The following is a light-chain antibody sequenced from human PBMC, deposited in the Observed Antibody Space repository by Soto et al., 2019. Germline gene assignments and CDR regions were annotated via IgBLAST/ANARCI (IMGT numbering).Light chain of an antibody. CDR3: QVWVSSSDHVV. CDR2: YES. V-gene: IGLV3-21*04. Sequence: SYELTQPPSVSVAPGKTARITCGGNNSERKRVHWYQQKPGQAPAVVIYYESDRPSAIPERFSGSNSWNTATLTISRVEAGDEVGYYSQVWVSSSDHVVFGAGTEVTVL. J-gene: IGLJ2*01. CDR1: NSERKR.